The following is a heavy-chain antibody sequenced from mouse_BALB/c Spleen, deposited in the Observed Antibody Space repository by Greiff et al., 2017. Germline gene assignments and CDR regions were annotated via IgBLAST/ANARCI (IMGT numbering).Heavy chain of an antibody. CDR1: GYTFTSYW. V-gene: IGHV1S81*02. Sequence: QVQLQQSGAELVKPGASVKLSCKASGYTFTSYWMHWVKQRPGQGLEWIGEINPSNGRTNYNEKFKSKATLTVDKSSSTAYMQLSSLTSEDSAVYYCARRSPNGFFFDYWGQGTTLTVSS. CDR2: INPSNGRT. CDR3: ARRSPNGFFFDY. J-gene: IGHJ2*01.